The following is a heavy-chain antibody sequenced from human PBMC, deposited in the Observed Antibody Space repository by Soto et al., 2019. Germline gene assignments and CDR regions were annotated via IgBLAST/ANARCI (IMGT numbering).Heavy chain of an antibody. CDR1: GFPFSAYN. Sequence: GGSLRLSCAASGFPFSAYNMNWVRQPPGKGLEWVSSITSSSSSIYYADSLKGRFTISRDNAKNSLYLQMNSLRAEDTAVYYCASHYGDNGWFDPWGQGTLVTVSS. D-gene: IGHD4-17*01. J-gene: IGHJ5*02. CDR3: ASHYGDNGWFDP. CDR2: ITSSSSSI. V-gene: IGHV3-21*06.